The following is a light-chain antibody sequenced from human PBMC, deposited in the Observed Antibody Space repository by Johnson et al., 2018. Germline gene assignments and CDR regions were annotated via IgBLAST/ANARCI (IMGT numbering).Light chain of an antibody. CDR3: GTWDSSLSAGKV. CDR2: KNN. CDR1: SSNIGNNY. V-gene: IGLV1-51*02. J-gene: IGLJ1*01. Sequence: QSVLTQPPSVSAAPGQKVTISCSGSSSNIGNNYVSWYQQLPGTAPKLLIYKNNKRPSGIPDRFSGSKSGTSATLGITGLQTGDEADYYCGTWDSSLSAGKVFGTGTKLTFL.